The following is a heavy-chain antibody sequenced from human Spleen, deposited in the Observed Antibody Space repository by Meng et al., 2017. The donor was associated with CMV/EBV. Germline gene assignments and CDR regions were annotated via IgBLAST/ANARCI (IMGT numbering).Heavy chain of an antibody. D-gene: IGHD6-13*01. J-gene: IGHJ6*02. CDR1: GFSFSSYA. Sequence: ETLSLTCAASGFSFSSYAMSWVRQAPGKGLEWVSVIYSGISSTYYADSVKGRFTISRDNSKSTLYLQLNSLRAGDSAVYYCAKGGPYASSWFQHMDVWGQGTTVTVSS. V-gene: IGHV3-23*03. CDR2: IYSGISST. CDR3: AKGGPYASSWFQHMDV.